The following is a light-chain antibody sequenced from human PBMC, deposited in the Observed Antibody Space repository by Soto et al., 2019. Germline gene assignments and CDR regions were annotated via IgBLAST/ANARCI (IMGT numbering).Light chain of an antibody. CDR2: DVS. CDR1: SSDVGGYNY. Sequence: QSVLTQPASVSGSPGQSITISCTGHSSDVGGYNYVSWYQQHPGKAPKLMIYDVSNRPSGVSNRFSGSKSGNTASLTISGLQAEDEADYYCSSYTSSSTYVFGTGTKVTVL. J-gene: IGLJ1*01. V-gene: IGLV2-14*01. CDR3: SSYTSSSTYV.